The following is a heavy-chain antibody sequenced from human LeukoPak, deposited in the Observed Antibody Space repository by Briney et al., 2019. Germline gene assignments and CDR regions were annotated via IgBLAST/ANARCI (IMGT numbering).Heavy chain of an antibody. V-gene: IGHV4-39*07. CDR2: IYSSSGTT. J-gene: IGHJ6*03. Sequence: SETLSLTCTVSGGSITSSTYYWGWIRQPPGKGLEWIGNIYSSSGTTYYNPSLSSRVTISPDRSKNQFSLKLSSVTAADTAVYYCARLGVRGVYYYYYYMDVWGKGTTVTISS. D-gene: IGHD3-10*01. CDR3: ARLGVRGVYYYYYYMDV. CDR1: GGSITSSTYY.